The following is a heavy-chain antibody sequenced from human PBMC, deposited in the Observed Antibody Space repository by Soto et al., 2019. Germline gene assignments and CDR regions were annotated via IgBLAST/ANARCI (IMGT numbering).Heavy chain of an antibody. J-gene: IGHJ6*03. CDR2: IIPILGIA. V-gene: IGHV1-69*04. CDR3: ARDLLEGQWLVRPREDYYYYMEV. D-gene: IGHD6-19*01. CDR1: GGTFSSYT. Sequence: SVKVSCQASGGTFSSYTICSARHDRGQRLEWVGRIIPILGIANYAQKFQGRDTITADKSTSTAYMELSSLRSEDTAVYYCARDLLEGQWLVRPREDYYYYMEVWGKGTTVTVSS.